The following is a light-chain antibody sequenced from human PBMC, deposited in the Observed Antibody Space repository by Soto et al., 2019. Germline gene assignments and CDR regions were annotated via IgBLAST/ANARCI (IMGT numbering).Light chain of an antibody. CDR1: QSVSNNY. CDR2: DAS. CDR3: QQYSSSPRT. Sequence: IVLTQSPGTLSLSPGERATLSCRASQSVSNNYLAWYQQKPGQAPRLLIYDASGRATGIPDRFSGSGSGTDFTLTISRREPEDFAVYFCQQYSSSPRTFGQGTKVDIK. V-gene: IGKV3-20*01. J-gene: IGKJ1*01.